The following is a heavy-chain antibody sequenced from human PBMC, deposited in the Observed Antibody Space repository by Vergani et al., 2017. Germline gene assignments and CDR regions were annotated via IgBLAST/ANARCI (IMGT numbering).Heavy chain of an antibody. Sequence: QVQLVQSGAEVKKPGASVKVSCKASGYTFTSYYMHWVRQAPGQGLEWMGIINPSGGSTSYAQKFQGRVTMIRDASTSTVYMELSSLRSEDTAVYYCARLAGPNTFGGVIAQAGHYYYYGMDVWGQGTTVTVSS. CDR1: GYTFTSYY. CDR2: INPSGGST. V-gene: IGHV1-46*01. CDR3: ARLAGPNTFGGVIAQAGHYYYYGMDV. J-gene: IGHJ6*02. D-gene: IGHD3-16*02.